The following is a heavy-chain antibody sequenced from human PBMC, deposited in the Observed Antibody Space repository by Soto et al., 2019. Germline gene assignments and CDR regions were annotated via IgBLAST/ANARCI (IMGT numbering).Heavy chain of an antibody. CDR3: ARSSQVVVVPAAMDY. Sequence: QVQLVESGGGLVKPGGSLRLSCAASGFTFSDYYMSWIRQAPGKGLEWVSYISSSSSYTNYADSVKGRFTISRDNAKNSLDLQMNSLRAEDTAVYYCARSSQVVVVPAAMDYWGQGTLVTVSS. V-gene: IGHV3-11*05. D-gene: IGHD2-2*01. CDR2: ISSSSSYT. CDR1: GFTFSDYY. J-gene: IGHJ4*02.